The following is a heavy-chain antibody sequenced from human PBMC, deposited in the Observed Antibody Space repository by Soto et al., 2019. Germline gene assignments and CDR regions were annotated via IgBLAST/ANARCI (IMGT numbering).Heavy chain of an antibody. V-gene: IGHV3-33*01. D-gene: IGHD6-13*01. CDR2: IWYDGGNK. J-gene: IGHJ4*02. Sequence: QVDLVESGGGGVQPGRSLRLSCAASGFTFSSYGMHWVRQAPGKWLEWVAIIWYDGGNKFYAESVRGRFTTSRDNSKNTLSLQMNSLKVEDTDVYYCARVPAAGLDTDYWGQGTLVTVSS. CDR3: ARVPAAGLDTDY. CDR1: GFTFSSYG.